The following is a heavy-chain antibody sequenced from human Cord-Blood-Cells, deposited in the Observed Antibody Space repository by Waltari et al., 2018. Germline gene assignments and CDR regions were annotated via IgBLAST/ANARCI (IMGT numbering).Heavy chain of an antibody. D-gene: IGHD7-27*01. J-gene: IGHJ2*01. Sequence: VHLVQSASRVKKPGGSVKISCKASGYTFPGHHMHWVRKSPGQGREWMGWINPNSGGTNYEQKFHGRVTMTRDTSISTAYMELSRLRSDDTAVYYCARVYSGDTWYFDLWGRGTLVTVSS. CDR1: GYTFPGHH. CDR2: INPNSGGT. CDR3: ARVYSGDTWYFDL. V-gene: IGHV1-2*02.